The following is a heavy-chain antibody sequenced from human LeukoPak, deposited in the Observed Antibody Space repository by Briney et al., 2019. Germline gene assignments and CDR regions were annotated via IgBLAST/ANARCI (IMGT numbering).Heavy chain of an antibody. D-gene: IGHD6-19*01. CDR2: IYYSGST. CDR1: GGSISSYY. CDR3: ARVNGPYSSGWLFDY. J-gene: IGHJ4*02. V-gene: IGHV4-59*01. Sequence: SETLSLTCTDSGGSISSYYWSWIRQPPGKGLEWIGYIYYSGSTNYNPSLKSRVTISVDTSKNKFSLKLSSVTAADTAIYYCARVNGPYSSGWLFDYWGQGTLVTVFS.